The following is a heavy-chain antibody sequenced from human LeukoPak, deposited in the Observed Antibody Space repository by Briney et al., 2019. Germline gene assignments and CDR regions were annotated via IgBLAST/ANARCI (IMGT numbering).Heavy chain of an antibody. CDR1: GTVSVYFSTTYY. CDR3: ARQMATKGEWAFDV. Sequence: SETLSLTCTIPGTVSVYFSTTYYWGWIRQPPGKGLEWIASIRHDGHTYYNASLKSQVTISIDMSRNQFSLKLSSLTAADTAVYYCARQMATKGEWAFDVWGQGTMVTVSS. CDR2: IRHDGHT. V-gene: IGHV4-38-2*02. J-gene: IGHJ3*01. D-gene: IGHD5-12*01.